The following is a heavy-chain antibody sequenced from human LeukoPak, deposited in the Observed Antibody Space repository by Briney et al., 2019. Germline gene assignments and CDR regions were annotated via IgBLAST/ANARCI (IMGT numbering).Heavy chain of an antibody. J-gene: IGHJ4*02. D-gene: IGHD3-22*01. CDR3: AKESSSGYFN. CDR2: ISGSGGST. CDR1: GFTFSSYV. V-gene: IGHV3-23*01. Sequence: GGSLRLSCAASGFTFSSYVMNWVRQAPGKGLEWVSTISGSGGSTYYADSVKGRFTISRDNSKNTLYLEMNSLRAEDTAIYYCAKESSSGYFNWGQGTLVSVSS.